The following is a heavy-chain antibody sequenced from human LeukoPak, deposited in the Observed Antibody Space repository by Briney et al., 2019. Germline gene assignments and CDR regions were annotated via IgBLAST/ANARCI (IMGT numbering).Heavy chain of an antibody. D-gene: IGHD3-3*01. CDR2: VSAYNGNT. CDR3: ASVYYDFWSGYPYYFDY. J-gene: IGHJ4*02. V-gene: IGHV1-18*01. CDR1: GYTFTSYG. Sequence: ASVKVSCKASGYTFTSYGISWVRQAPGQGLEWMGWVSAYNGNTNYAQKLQGRVTMTTDTSTSTAYMELRSLRSGDTAVYYCASVYYDFWSGYPYYFDYWGQGTLVTVSS.